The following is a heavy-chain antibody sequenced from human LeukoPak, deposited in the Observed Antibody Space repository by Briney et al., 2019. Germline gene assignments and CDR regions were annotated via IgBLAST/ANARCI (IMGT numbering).Heavy chain of an antibody. CDR2: INHSGST. D-gene: IGHD3-10*01. CDR3: ARRLAGSAPYYYYYMDV. CDR1: GGSFSGYY. V-gene: IGHV4-34*01. J-gene: IGHJ6*03. Sequence: SETLSLTCAVYGGSFSGYYWSWIRQPPGKGLEWIGEINHSGSTNYNPSLKSRVTISVDTSKNQFSLKLSSVTAADTAVYYCARRLAGSAPYYYYYMDVWGKGTTVTVSS.